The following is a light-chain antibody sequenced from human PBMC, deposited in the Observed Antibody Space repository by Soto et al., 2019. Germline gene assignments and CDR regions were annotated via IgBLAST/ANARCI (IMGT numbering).Light chain of an antibody. CDR2: DVT. J-gene: IGLJ1*01. CDR1: SSDVGGFNY. V-gene: IGLV2-14*03. Sequence: QSALTQPASVSGSPGQSIAISRTGTSSDVGGFNYVSWYQQHPGKAPKFMIYDVTSRPSGVSDRFSGSKSGNTASLTISGLQAEFEADYYCVSYTASSTYVFGTDTRVTV. CDR3: VSYTASSTYV.